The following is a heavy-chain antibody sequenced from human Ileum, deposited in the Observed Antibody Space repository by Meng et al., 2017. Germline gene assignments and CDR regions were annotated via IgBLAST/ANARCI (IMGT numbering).Heavy chain of an antibody. CDR3: ARVAVTGIGYFQY. V-gene: IGHV4-34*01. CDR1: GGSFSGYY. D-gene: IGHD6-19*01. J-gene: IGHJ1*01. Sequence: QWPLQQWGAGLLKPSETLSLTCAVYGGSFSGYYWSWIRQPPGKGLEWIGEINHSGSTNYNPSLKSRVTISVDTSKNQFSLKLSSVTAADTAVYYCARVAVTGIGYFQYWGQGTLVTVSS. CDR2: INHSGST.